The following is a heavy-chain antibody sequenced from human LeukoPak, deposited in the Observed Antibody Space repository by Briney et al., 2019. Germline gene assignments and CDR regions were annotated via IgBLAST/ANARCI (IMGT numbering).Heavy chain of an antibody. Sequence: ASVKVSCKASGYTFSTYYMHWVRQAPGQGLEWMGIINPSGTDSNYAQKFQGRVTMARDTSISTAYMELSRLRSDDTAVYYCARVASTTRRHDSFDIWGQGTLVTVSS. CDR1: GYTFSTYY. V-gene: IGHV1-2*02. J-gene: IGHJ3*02. CDR3: ARVASTTRRHDSFDI. CDR2: INPSGTDS. D-gene: IGHD1-1*01.